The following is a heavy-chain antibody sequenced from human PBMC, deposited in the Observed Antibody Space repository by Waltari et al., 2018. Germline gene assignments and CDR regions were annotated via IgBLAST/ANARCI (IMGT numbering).Heavy chain of an antibody. V-gene: IGHV3-21*01. D-gene: IGHD4-4*01. CDR1: SSTFLRHS. J-gene: IGHJ4*02. Sequence: VQLVEFGGGLVKLVGSLRLSCAASSSTFLRHSLQRVRQAPGKGLEWVSSNSGSSSYIYYADSVKGRFTISRDNAKSSLYLQMNSLRAEDTAVYYCAREYSNYFDYWGQGTLVTVSS. CDR2: NSGSSSYI. CDR3: AREYSNYFDY.